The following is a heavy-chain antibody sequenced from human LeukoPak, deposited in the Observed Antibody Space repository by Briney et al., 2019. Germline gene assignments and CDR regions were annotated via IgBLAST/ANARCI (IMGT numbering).Heavy chain of an antibody. V-gene: IGHV3-30*18. J-gene: IGHJ6*03. D-gene: IGHD3-10*01. Sequence: QPGRSLRLSCAASGFTFSTYSIHWVRQAPGKGLEWVTVISADGRIQYYSDSVKGRFTISRDNSKNTLFLQMNSLRPEDTAVYYCAKDRAHYYQYYYMDVWGKGTTVTVSS. CDR3: AKDRAHYYQYYYMDV. CDR1: GFTFSTYS. CDR2: ISADGRIQ.